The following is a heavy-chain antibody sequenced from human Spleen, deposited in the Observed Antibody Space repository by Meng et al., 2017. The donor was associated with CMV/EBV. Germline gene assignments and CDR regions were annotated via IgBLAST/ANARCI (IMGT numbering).Heavy chain of an antibody. Sequence: CGVSGTSISTSNWWSWVLQPTGKGLEWIGEVYHSGYTNYNPSLKSRVTMSVDRSKNQFSLKLSSVTAADTAIYYCARVTEYGGNCFDSWGQGTLVTVSS. CDR3: ARVTEYGGNCFDS. V-gene: IGHV4-4*02. CDR2: VYHSGYT. J-gene: IGHJ4*02. CDR1: GTSISTSNW. D-gene: IGHD4/OR15-4a*01.